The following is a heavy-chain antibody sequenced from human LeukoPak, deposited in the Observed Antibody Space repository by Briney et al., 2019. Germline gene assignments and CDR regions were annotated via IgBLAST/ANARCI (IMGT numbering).Heavy chain of an antibody. J-gene: IGHJ4*02. CDR1: GGSISGYY. V-gene: IGHV4-34*01. D-gene: IGHD6-13*01. CDR3: ARQAYSSSWYYFDY. CDR2: INHSGST. Sequence: SETLSLTCTVSGGSISGYYWSWIRQPPGKGLEWIGEINHSGSTNYNPSLKSRVTISVDTSKNQFSLKLSSVTAADTAVYYCARQAYSSSWYYFDYWGQGTLVTVSS.